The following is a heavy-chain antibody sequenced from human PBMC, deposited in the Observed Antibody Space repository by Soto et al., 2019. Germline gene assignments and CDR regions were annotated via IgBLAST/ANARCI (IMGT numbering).Heavy chain of an antibody. CDR1: GGTIGTSGYF. D-gene: IGHD1-20*01. Sequence: TVSGGTIGTSGYFGCCILQQAGKGLEWIGYIYYSGSTYDNPSLKSRATISVDTSKNQFSLKLSSVTAADTSLYDGARDNSWKIDYWGRGTLVTVSS. V-gene: IGHV4-31*02. CDR2: IYYSGST. J-gene: IGHJ4*02. CDR3: ARDNSWKIDY.